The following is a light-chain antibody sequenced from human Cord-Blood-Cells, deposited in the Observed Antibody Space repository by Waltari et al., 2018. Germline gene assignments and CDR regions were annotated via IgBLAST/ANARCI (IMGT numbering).Light chain of an antibody. V-gene: IGLV2-14*01. CDR2: DVS. CDR1: SSYVGGYNY. Sequence: QSALTQPASVSGSPGQSLTISCTRTSSYVGGYNYVSWYQQHPGHAPKCMIYDVSNRPSGVSNRFSGSKSGNTASLTISGLQAEDEADYYCSSYTSSSTLVFGGGTKLTVL. CDR3: SSYTSSSTLV. J-gene: IGLJ3*02.